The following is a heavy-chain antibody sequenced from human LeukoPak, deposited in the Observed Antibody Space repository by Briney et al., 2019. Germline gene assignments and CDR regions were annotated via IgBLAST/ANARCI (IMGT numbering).Heavy chain of an antibody. CDR2: ITSGGAP. CDR3: ARDPNGDYIGAFEF. V-gene: IGHV3-23*01. J-gene: IGHJ3*01. Sequence: GGSLRLSCAASGFTVSNYVVMWGRQAPGQGLGWVSAITSGGAPRYADSVKGRFTISRDNSKNTLYLQMNSLRAEDTAQYFCARDPNGDYIGAFEFWGRGTVVTVSS. CDR1: GFTVSNYV. D-gene: IGHD4-17*01.